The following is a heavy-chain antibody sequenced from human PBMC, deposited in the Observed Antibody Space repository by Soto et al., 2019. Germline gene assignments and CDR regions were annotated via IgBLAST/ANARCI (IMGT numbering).Heavy chain of an antibody. D-gene: IGHD3-10*01. CDR1: GYTFTFYY. J-gene: IGHJ4*02. V-gene: IGHV1-46*01. CDR2: INPYGGST. Sequence: QVQLVQSGAEVKKPGASVKVSCKASGYTFTFYYMHWVRQAPGQGLEWLGVINPYGGSTNYAQKFQGRVTMTRDTSTSTVYMELYTLTSEDTAVYYCARVGYYGSGTYYGVGDFWGQGTLVTVSS. CDR3: ARVGYYGSGTYYGVGDF.